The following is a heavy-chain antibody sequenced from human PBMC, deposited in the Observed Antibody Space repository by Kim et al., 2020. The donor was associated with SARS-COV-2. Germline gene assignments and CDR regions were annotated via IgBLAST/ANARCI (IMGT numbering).Heavy chain of an antibody. D-gene: IGHD4-4*01. CDR2: WYN. V-gene: IGHV6-1*01. J-gene: IGHJ3*02. Sequence: WYNDYAVPVKGRISINPDTSQNPFSLQLNSMTPEDTAVYYCARGSNSAFDIWGQGTVVTVSS. CDR3: ARGSNSAFDI.